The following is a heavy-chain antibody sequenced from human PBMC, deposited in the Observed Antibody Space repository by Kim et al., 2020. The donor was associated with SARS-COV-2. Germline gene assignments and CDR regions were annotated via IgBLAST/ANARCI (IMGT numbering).Heavy chain of an antibody. D-gene: IGHD3-3*01. J-gene: IGHJ6*03. CDR1: GYTFTSYD. CDR3: ARLYYDFWSGYYKGYYYYYMDV. Sequence: ASVKVSCKASGYTFTSYDINWVRQATGQGLEWMGWMNPNSGNTGYAQKFQGRVTMTRNTSISTAYMELSSLRSEDTAVYYCARLYYDFWSGYYKGYYYYYMDVWGKGTTVTVSS. V-gene: IGHV1-8*01. CDR2: MNPNSGNT.